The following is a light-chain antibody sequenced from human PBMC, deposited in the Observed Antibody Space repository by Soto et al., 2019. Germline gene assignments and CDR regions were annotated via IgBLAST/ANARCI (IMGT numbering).Light chain of an antibody. V-gene: IGKV4-1*01. CDR1: QSVLHSFNNKNC. Sequence: DIVMTQSPDSLAVSLGERATINCKSSQSVLHSFNNKNCLAWYQQKPGQPPKLLIYWASTRESGIPDRXSGXXXXXXXTXTISSLQAEDVAFYYCQHYYSIPVTFGGGTKVEIK. CDR2: WAS. CDR3: QHYYSIPVT. J-gene: IGKJ4*01.